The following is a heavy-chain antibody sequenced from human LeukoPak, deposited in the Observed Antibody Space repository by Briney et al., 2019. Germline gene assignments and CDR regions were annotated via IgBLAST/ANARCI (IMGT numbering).Heavy chain of an antibody. V-gene: IGHV1-24*01. Sequence: VASVTVSCKVSGYTLTELSMHWVRQAPGKGLEWMGGFDPEDGETIYAQKFQGRVTMTEDTSTDTAYMELSSLRSEDTAVYYCATAPSGSWSSSWVDYWGQGTLVTVSS. J-gene: IGHJ4*02. CDR3: ATAPSGSWSSSWVDY. CDR1: GYTLTELS. D-gene: IGHD6-13*01. CDR2: FDPEDGET.